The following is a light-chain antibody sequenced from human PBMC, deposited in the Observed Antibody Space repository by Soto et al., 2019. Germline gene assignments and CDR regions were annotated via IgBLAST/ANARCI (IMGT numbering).Light chain of an antibody. CDR2: AAS. CDR3: LQHNSDPRP. V-gene: IGKV1-17*03. Sequence: DIQTTQSPSALSAAVGDRVTITYQASQDISNYLAWFQQKQGRVPKRMIYAASSLQSGVPSRFSGSGSGTEFSLTISNLQPEDFATYSCLQHNSDPRPFGQGTKVDIK. J-gene: IGKJ1*01. CDR1: QDISNY.